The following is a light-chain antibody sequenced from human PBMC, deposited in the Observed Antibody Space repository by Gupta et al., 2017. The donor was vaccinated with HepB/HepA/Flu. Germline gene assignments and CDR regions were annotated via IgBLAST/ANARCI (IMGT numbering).Light chain of an antibody. V-gene: IGLV1-44*01. Sequence: QSVLTQPPSTSGTPGQRVTISCSGSYSNIRTNTVHWYQLLPGTAPNLLISNNDQRPSGVPDRFSGSKSGTTDSLAISGVQSEDEAEYYCAAWDDSLNDVVFGGGTKLTVL. CDR1: YSNIRTNT. CDR3: AAWDDSLNDVV. CDR2: NND. J-gene: IGLJ2*01.